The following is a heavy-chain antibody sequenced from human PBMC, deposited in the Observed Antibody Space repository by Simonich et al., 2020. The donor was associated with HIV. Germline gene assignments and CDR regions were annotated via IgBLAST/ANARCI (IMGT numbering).Heavy chain of an antibody. CDR3: ARRDRELILYFDY. CDR2: INHSGIT. V-gene: IGHV4-34*01. J-gene: IGHJ4*02. Sequence: QVQLQQWGAGLLKPSETLSLTCAVYGGSFSGYYWSWVRQPPGKGLEWIWKINHSGITNYKSSLNSRATISVDKSKNQFSLKLSSVTAADTAIYYCARRDRELILYFDYWGQGNLVTVSS. CDR1: GGSFSGYY. D-gene: IGHD3-3*01.